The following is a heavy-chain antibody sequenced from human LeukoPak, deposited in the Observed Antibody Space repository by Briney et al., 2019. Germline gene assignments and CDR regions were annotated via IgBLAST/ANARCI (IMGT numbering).Heavy chain of an antibody. CDR1: GFTFSNYW. V-gene: IGHV3-7*05. J-gene: IGHJ6*02. D-gene: IGHD6-6*01. Sequence: GGSLRLFCAASGFTFSNYWMSWVRQAPGKGLEWVANIKQDGSEEVYVDSVKGRFTISRDNAKNSLFLQMNTLRAEDTAVYYCARDPYSSTWSYGMDVWGQGTTVTVSS. CDR3: ARDPYSSTWSYGMDV. CDR2: IKQDGSEE.